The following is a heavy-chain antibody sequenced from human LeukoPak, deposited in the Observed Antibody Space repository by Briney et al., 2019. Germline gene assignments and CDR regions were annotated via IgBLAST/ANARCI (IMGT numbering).Heavy chain of an antibody. CDR2: ISWNSVSI. CDR1: GLTFDDHA. D-gene: IGHD4-23*01. V-gene: IGHV3-9*01. Sequence: GGSLRLSCAASGLTFDDHAMHWVRQAPGKGLEWVSGISWNSVSIDYADSVKGRFTISRDNAKSSLYLQMNSLRAEDTALYYCAKIDYGGNDWGQGTLVTVSS. CDR3: AKIDYGGND. J-gene: IGHJ4*02.